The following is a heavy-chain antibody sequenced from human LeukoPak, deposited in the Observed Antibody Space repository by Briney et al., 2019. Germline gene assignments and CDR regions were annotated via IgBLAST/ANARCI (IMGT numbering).Heavy chain of an antibody. J-gene: IGHJ5*02. CDR3: ALHCSGGSCYANWFDP. CDR1: GFTVSSNY. D-gene: IGHD2-15*01. CDR2: IYSGGST. Sequence: GESLRLSCAASGFTVSSNYMSWVRQAPGKGLEWVSVIYSGGSTYYADSVKGRFTISRDNSKNTLYLQMNSLRAEDTAVYYCALHCSGGSCYANWFDPWGQGTLVTVSS. V-gene: IGHV3-53*01.